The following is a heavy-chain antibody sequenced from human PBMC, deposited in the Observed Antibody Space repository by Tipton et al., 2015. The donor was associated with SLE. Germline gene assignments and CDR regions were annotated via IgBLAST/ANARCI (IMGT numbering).Heavy chain of an antibody. J-gene: IGHJ6*02. D-gene: IGHD3-10*01. Sequence: GSLRLSCVASGITFDEYTMHWVRQAPGKGLEWVSLITWDGTRTYYADSVKGRFTISRDTSKSSLYLQMNSVRSGDAGLYYCAKDRNYGSGSYYFFGMDVWGQGTTVSVSS. CDR2: ITWDGTRT. CDR1: GITFDEYT. V-gene: IGHV3-43*01. CDR3: AKDRNYGSGSYYFFGMDV.